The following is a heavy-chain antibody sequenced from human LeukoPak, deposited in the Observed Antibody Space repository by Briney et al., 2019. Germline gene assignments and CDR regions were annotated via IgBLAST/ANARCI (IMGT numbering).Heavy chain of an antibody. CDR1: GYTFTHYY. J-gene: IGHJ6*02. CDR3: ARDARVVVVPGEISVSYGMDV. Sequence: SVKVSCKTSGYTFTHYYIHWVRQAPGQGLEWVGIINPSRGRTTSAQMFQGRVTMTSDTSSQTVYMELNSLTSEDTAIYYCARDARVVVVPGEISVSYGMDVWGQGTTVSVSS. V-gene: IGHV1-46*01. CDR2: INPSRGRT. D-gene: IGHD2-2*01.